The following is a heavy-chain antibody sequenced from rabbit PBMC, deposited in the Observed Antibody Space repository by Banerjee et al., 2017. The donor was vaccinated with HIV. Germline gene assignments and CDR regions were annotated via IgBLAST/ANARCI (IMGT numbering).Heavy chain of an antibody. V-gene: IGHV1S45*01. CDR2: IYTGSSGST. CDR3: AREDTGVSGYGL. J-gene: IGHJ6*01. D-gene: IGHD1-1*01. Sequence: QEQLVESGGGLVQPEGSLTLTCTASGFTLSSYWIFWVRQAPGKGLEWIACIYTGSSGSTYYASWAKGRFTVSKTSSTTVTLQMTSLTAADTATYFCAREDTGVSGYGLWGQGTLVTVS. CDR1: GFTLSSYW.